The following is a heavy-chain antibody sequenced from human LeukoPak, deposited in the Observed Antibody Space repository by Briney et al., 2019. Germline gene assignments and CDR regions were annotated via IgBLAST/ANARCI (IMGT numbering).Heavy chain of an antibody. CDR3: GRGGNGIDI. D-gene: IGHD2-8*01. J-gene: IGHJ3*02. CDR2: INSDESNT. V-gene: IGHV3-74*01. Sequence: GGSLRLSCAASGFTFGHYLMHWVRHAPGKGLVWVSRINSDESNTNSYADSVKGRFIISRDNAKNTLYLQMNSLRAEDTAVYFCGRGGNGIDIWGQGTTVIVSS. CDR1: GFTFGHYL.